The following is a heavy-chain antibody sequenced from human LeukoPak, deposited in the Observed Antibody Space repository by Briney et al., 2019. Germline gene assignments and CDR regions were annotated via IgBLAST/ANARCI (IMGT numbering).Heavy chain of an antibody. CDR2: SYYSGST. J-gene: IGHJ4*02. Sequence: SDTLSLTRTVSGVSVSSCGYYWSWILQHPGKGVEWIGYSYYSGSTHCNPSLEIRVTISLDASENQISLKLKTVTAGGTAVSYCGFPREAGFIDYWGQGTLVTVSS. CDR1: GVSVSSCGYY. V-gene: IGHV4-31*03. CDR3: GFPREAGFIDY. D-gene: IGHD6-13*01.